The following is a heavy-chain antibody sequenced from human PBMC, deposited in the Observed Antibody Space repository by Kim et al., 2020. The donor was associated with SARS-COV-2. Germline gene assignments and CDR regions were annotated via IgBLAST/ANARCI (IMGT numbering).Heavy chain of an antibody. CDR3: AKEVVGGTR. D-gene: IGHD2-15*01. J-gene: IGHJ4*02. CDR2: SNK. V-gene: IGHV3-30*02. Sequence: SNKSYADSVKGRFTISRDNSKNTLYLQMNSLRAEDTAVYYCAKEVVGGTRWGQGTLVTVSS.